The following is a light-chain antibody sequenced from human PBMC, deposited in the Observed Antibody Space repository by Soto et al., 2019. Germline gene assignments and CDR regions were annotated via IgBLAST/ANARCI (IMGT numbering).Light chain of an antibody. Sequence: IVLTQSPVTLSLSPGERGNLSCRASQSVDIPYLAWDQQKPHQSPRLLIGATATAAGGVPARFSGGGSGTGFTLTITILQSEDFAVYYCHQYNGWPRTFGEGTKVDIK. V-gene: IGKV3-15*01. CDR1: QSVDIPY. CDR2: ATA. CDR3: HQYNGWPRT. J-gene: IGKJ1*01.